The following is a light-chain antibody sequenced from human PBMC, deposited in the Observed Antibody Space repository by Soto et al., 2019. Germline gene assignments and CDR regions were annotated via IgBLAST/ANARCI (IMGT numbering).Light chain of an antibody. CDR1: QSISSY. CDR2: DAS. V-gene: IGKV1-13*02. Sequence: AIQLTQSPSSLSASVGASVTITCRASQSISSYLNWYQQKPGKAPKLLIYDASSLETGVPSRFSGSGSGTDFTLTISSLQPDDFATYYCQQYNSNLWTFGPGTK. J-gene: IGKJ1*01. CDR3: QQYNSNLWT.